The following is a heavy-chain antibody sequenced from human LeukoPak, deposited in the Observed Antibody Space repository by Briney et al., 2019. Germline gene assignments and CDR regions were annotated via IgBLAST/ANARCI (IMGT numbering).Heavy chain of an antibody. J-gene: IGHJ6*02. Sequence: GGSLRLSCAASGFTFSDYYMSWIRQAPGKGLEWVSYISSRGSTIYYADSVKGRFTISRDDAKNSLYLQMNSLRAEDTAVYYCARHDTAMATDYGMDVWGQGTTVTVSS. CDR3: ARHDTAMATDYGMDV. V-gene: IGHV3-11*01. CDR2: ISSRGSTI. D-gene: IGHD5-18*01. CDR1: GFTFSDYY.